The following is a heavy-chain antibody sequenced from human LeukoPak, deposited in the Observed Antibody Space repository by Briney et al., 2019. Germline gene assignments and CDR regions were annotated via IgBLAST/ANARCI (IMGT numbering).Heavy chain of an antibody. J-gene: IGHJ4*02. V-gene: IGHV3-23*01. CDR1: GFTFSSYA. D-gene: IGHD1-7*01. Sequence: GASLRLSCAASGFTFSSYAMSWVRQAPGKGLEWVSAIGGSGGSTYYADSVKGRFTISRDNSKNTLYLQMNSLRAEDTAVYYCAKSNWNYEFDYWGQGTLVTVSS. CDR3: AKSNWNYEFDY. CDR2: IGGSGGST.